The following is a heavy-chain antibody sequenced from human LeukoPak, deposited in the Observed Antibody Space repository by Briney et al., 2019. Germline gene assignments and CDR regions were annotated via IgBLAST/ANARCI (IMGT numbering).Heavy chain of an antibody. D-gene: IGHD2-2*01. Sequence: GGSLRLSCAASGFTVSSNYMSWVRQAPGKGLEGVSVIYSGGSTYYADSVKGRFTISRDNSKNTLYLQMNSLRAEDTAVYYYAKVQSNYQLPNFYFDYWGQGTLVTVSS. CDR3: AKVQSNYQLPNFYFDY. CDR2: IYSGGST. J-gene: IGHJ4*02. V-gene: IGHV3-53*01. CDR1: GFTVSSNY.